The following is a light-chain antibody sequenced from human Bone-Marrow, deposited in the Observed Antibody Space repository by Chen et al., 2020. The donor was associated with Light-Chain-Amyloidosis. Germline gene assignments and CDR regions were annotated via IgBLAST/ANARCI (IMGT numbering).Light chain of an antibody. CDR2: DSS. V-gene: IGKV3-20*01. CDR3: QQYGTAPET. J-gene: IGKJ1*01. Sequence: EIVLTQSPDILSLSPWEKATFSCRASRSVSSSLAWYQHKPGQPPRLFIYDSSTMATGISARFSGSGSGTDVTLSISRLEPEDFALYFCQQYGTAPETFGQGTKVEIK. CDR1: RSVSSS.